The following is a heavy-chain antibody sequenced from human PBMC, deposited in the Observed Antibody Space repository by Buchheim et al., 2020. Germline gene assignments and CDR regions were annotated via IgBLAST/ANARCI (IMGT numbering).Heavy chain of an antibody. D-gene: IGHD1-20*01. Sequence: EVQLVESGGGLVQPGGSLRLSCAASGFAFNTYHMSWVRQAPGRGPEWVSAMSSSGGNTYYVDSVKGRFTISRDNSKNTLFLQMDTLRPEDTAVYYCAKPATYNWNGAFDYWGQGTL. CDR2: MSSSGGNT. CDR3: AKPATYNWNGAFDY. V-gene: IGHV3-23*04. J-gene: IGHJ4*02. CDR1: GFAFNTYH.